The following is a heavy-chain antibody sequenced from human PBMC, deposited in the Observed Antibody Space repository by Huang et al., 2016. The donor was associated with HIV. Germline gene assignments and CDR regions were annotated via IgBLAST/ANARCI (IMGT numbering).Heavy chain of an antibody. Sequence: QVHLVESGGGVVQPGRSLRLSCAASGFTFSGYGVHWVRQAPGKGLGWVAVITLDGKNKNYADSVRGRVTVSRDNSQNTVSLKMNTLRAEDTAVYYCAKDNDLYYFDYWGQGTLVTVSS. V-gene: IGHV3-30*18. CDR3: AKDNDLYYFDY. J-gene: IGHJ4*02. D-gene: IGHD1-1*01. CDR1: GFTFSGYG. CDR2: ITLDGKNK.